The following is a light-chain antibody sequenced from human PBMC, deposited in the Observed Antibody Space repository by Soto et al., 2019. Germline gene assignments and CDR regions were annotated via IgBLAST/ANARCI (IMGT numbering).Light chain of an antibody. CDR3: QQRSSWPRT. Sequence: EIVLTQSPATLSLSPGERATLSCRASQSVSSYLAWYQQKPGQAPRLLIYGASNRATGIPARFSGSGSGTDFTLTIISLEPEDFAVYYCQQRSSWPRTFGQGTKVEI. V-gene: IGKV3-11*01. CDR1: QSVSSY. J-gene: IGKJ1*01. CDR2: GAS.